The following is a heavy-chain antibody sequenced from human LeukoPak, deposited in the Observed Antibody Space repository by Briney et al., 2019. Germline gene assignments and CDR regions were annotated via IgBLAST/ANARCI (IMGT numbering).Heavy chain of an antibody. D-gene: IGHD2-2*01. CDR1: GYTFIGNY. V-gene: IGHV1-2*02. J-gene: IGHJ4*02. CDR3: AGRLGYCSSNRCDYFDY. Sequence: ASVTVSCKASGYTFIGNYMHWVRQAPGQGLEWMGWINPNSGGTNYAQKFQDRVTMTRDTSTTTAYMELSRLRSDDTAVYYCAGRLGYCSSNRCDYFDYWGQGTLVTVSS. CDR2: INPNSGGT.